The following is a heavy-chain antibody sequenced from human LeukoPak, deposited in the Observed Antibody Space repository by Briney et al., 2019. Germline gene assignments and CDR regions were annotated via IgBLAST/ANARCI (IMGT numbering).Heavy chain of an antibody. J-gene: IGHJ6*02. CDR2: IKQDGSEK. CDR3: ARDNVAAAGTNYYYYYYGMDV. D-gene: IGHD6-13*01. Sequence: PGGSLRLSCAASGFTFSSYWMSWVRQAPGKGLEWVANIKQDGSEKYYVDSVKGRFTISRDNAKNSLYLQMNSPRAEDTAVYYCARDNVAAAGTNYYYYYYGMDVWGQGTTVTVSS. CDR1: GFTFSSYW. V-gene: IGHV3-7*01.